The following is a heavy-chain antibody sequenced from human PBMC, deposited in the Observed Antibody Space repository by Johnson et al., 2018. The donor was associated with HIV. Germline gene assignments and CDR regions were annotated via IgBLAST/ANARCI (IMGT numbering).Heavy chain of an antibody. V-gene: IGHV3-30*04. J-gene: IGHJ3*02. Sequence: QVQLVESGGGVVQPGRSLRLSCAASGFTFSSYAMHWVRQAPGKGLEWVAVISYDGSNKYYADSVKGRFPISRDNSKNTLYLQMNSLSAEYTAGYYCARVGISGSWRDAFDIWGQGTMVTVSS. CDR3: ARVGISGSWRDAFDI. D-gene: IGHD3-10*01. CDR1: GFTFSSYA. CDR2: ISYDGSNK.